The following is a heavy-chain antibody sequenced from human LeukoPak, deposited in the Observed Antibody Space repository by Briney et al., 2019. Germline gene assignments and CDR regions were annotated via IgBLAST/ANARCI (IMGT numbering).Heavy chain of an antibody. CDR3: ASHYSSGSYRYTGSFDS. CDR1: GGSFSDYY. CDR2: INHSGTT. J-gene: IGHJ4*02. Sequence: KPSETLSLTCAVYGGSFSDYYWSWICQPPGKGLEWIGEINHSGTTNYSPSLKSRVSISVDTSKNQFSLKLNSVTAADAAMYYCASHYSSGSYRYTGSFDSWGQGMLVNVSS. D-gene: IGHD3-16*02. V-gene: IGHV4-34*01.